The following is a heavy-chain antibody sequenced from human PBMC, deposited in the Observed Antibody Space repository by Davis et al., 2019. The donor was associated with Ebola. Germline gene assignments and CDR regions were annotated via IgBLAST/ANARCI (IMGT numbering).Heavy chain of an antibody. Sequence: SGPTLVKPTETLTLTCTFSGFSLSTSGVSVGWIRQPPGTALEWLALLYWDDDKRYSPSLKSRLTMTKDSSKNQVVLILTNMDPVDTGTYYCAHFSRTLGDCTNGVCYSDYWGQGALVTVSS. V-gene: IGHV2-5*02. D-gene: IGHD2-8*01. J-gene: IGHJ4*02. CDR3: AHFSRTLGDCTNGVCYSDY. CDR2: LYWDDDK. CDR1: GFSLSTSGVS.